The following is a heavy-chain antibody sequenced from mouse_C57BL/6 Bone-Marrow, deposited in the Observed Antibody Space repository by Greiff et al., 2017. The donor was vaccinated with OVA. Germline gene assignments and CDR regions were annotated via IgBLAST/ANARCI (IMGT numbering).Heavy chain of an antibody. Sequence: VHLVESGAELARPGASVKLSCKASGYTFTSYGISWVKQRTGQGLEWIGEIYPRSGNTYYNEKFKGKATLTADKSSSTAYMELRSLTSEDSAVYFCARDYYGSYWGQGTLVTVSA. J-gene: IGHJ3*01. CDR1: GYTFTSYG. CDR2: IYPRSGNT. D-gene: IGHD1-1*01. V-gene: IGHV1-81*01. CDR3: ARDYYGSY.